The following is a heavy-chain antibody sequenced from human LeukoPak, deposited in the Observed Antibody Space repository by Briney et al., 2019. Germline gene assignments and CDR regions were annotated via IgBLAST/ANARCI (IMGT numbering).Heavy chain of an antibody. J-gene: IGHJ5*02. CDR1: GGSISNGGYY. D-gene: IGHD3-3*01. CDR2: IYYSGST. CDR3: ARVGIILWFDP. V-gene: IGHV4-31*03. Sequence: SQTLSLTCTVSGGSISNGGYYWSWIRQHPGKGLEWIGYIYYSGSTYYNPSLKSRVTISVDTSKNQFSLKLSSVTAADTAVYYCARVGIILWFDPWGQGTLVTVSS.